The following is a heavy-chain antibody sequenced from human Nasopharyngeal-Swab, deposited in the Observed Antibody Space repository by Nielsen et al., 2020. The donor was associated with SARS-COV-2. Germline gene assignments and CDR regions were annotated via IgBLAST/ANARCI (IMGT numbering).Heavy chain of an antibody. Sequence: GGSLRLSCSVSEFTFSDYVMNWVRQAPGKGLEWVSSISSTNNFIFYADSVKGRFTISRDNTKNSLYLQMNTLRVADTAVYYCARGFRRGSYYDNIGADSWGQGNLVNVSP. CDR2: ISSTNNFI. D-gene: IGHD3-22*01. J-gene: IGHJ4*02. V-gene: IGHV3-21*01. CDR3: ARGFRRGSYYDNIGADS. CDR1: EFTFSDYV.